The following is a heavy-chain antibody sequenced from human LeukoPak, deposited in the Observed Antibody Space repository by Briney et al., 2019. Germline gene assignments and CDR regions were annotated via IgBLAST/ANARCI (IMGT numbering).Heavy chain of an antibody. J-gene: IGHJ4*02. D-gene: IGHD1-14*01. CDR1: GFTVSSNY. CDR2: IYSGGST. Sequence: GGSLRLSCAASGFTVSSNYMSWVRQAPGKGLEWVSVIYSGGSTYYADSVKGRFTISRDSSKNTLYLQMNSLRAEDTAVYYCARMARYIGPFDYWGQGTLVTVSS. V-gene: IGHV3-53*01. CDR3: ARMARYIGPFDY.